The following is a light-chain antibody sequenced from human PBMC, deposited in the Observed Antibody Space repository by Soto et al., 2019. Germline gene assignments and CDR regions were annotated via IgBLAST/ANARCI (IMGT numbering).Light chain of an antibody. CDR2: EVS. CDR1: RSDVGGYNS. J-gene: IGLJ1*01. V-gene: IGLV2-14*01. Sequence: QSALTQPASVSGSPGQSITISCTGTRSDVGGYNSVSWYQQHPGKAPKLMIYEVSNRPSGVSNRFSGSKSGNTASLTISGLQAEDEADYSCSSYTSSSLYVFGTGTKLTVL. CDR3: SSYTSSSLYV.